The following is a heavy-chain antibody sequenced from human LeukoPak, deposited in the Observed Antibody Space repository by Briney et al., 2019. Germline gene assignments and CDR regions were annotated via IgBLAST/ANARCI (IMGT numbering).Heavy chain of an antibody. V-gene: IGHV3-66*01. CDR3: ARDLSWGQANKIGEGNWFDP. Sequence: GGSLRLSCAASGFTVSSNYMSWVRQAPGKGLEWVSVIYTSGGTYYADSVKGRFTISRDNSKNTLYLQMNSLRAEDTAVYYCARDLSWGQANKIGEGNWFDPWGQGTLVTVSS. CDR2: IYTSGGT. J-gene: IGHJ5*02. CDR1: GFTVSSNY. D-gene: IGHD3-10*01.